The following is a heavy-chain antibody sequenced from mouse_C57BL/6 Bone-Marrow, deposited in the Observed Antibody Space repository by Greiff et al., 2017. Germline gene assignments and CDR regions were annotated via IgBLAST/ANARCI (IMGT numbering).Heavy chain of an antibody. D-gene: IGHD3-2*02. CDR3: ARRLLPAWFAY. J-gene: IGHJ3*01. Sequence: EVQGVESGGDLVKPGGSLKLSCAASGFTFSSYGMSWVRQTPDQRLEWVATISSGGSYTYYPDSVKGRFTISRDNAKNTLYLQMSSLKSEDTAMYYCARRLLPAWFAYWGQGTLVTVSA. CDR2: ISSGGSYT. CDR1: GFTFSSYG. V-gene: IGHV5-6*01.